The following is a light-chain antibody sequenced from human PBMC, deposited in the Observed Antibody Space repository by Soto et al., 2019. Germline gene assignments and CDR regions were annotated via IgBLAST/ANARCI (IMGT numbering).Light chain of an antibody. V-gene: IGKV3-20*01. J-gene: IGKJ1*01. CDR3: QEYSSKFWP. CDR1: QSISSSY. Sequence: EIVLTQSPGTLALSPGERTTLSCRASQSISSSYLAWYQQKPGQAPRLLVYGASSRATGIPDRFSGSGSGTDFTLTISRLEPEDFALYYWQEYSSKFWPLGQGTKVEIK. CDR2: GAS.